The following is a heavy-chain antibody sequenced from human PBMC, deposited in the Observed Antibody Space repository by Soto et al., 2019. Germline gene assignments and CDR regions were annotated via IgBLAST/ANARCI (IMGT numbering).Heavy chain of an antibody. CDR3: ARDLEQWLVRNDY. CDR1: GYTLTSYG. D-gene: IGHD6-19*01. J-gene: IGHJ4*02. V-gene: IGHV1-18*04. Sequence: GASVKVSCKASGYTLTSYGISWVRQAPGQGLEWMGWISIYNGKTNYARKFQGRVTMTTDTSTSTVYMELRSLRSDDTAVYYCARDLEQWLVRNDYWGQGTLVTVSS. CDR2: ISIYNGKT.